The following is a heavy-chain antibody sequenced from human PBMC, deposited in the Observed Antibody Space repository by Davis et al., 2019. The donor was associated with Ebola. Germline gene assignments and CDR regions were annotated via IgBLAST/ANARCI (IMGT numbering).Heavy chain of an antibody. CDR1: GGSLSAYY. D-gene: IGHD3/OR15-3a*01. J-gene: IGHJ5*02. V-gene: IGHV4-34*01. CDR2: TNHRGRT. CDR3: ARRRGDWRYNWFDP. Sequence: PSETLSLTCDIYGGSLSAYYWTWIRQSHGKGLEWIGETNHRGRTNYKSSLQSRVTISADTSNNRVSLRLTSVTAADTAGYFCARRRGDWRYNWFDPWGQGTLVTVS.